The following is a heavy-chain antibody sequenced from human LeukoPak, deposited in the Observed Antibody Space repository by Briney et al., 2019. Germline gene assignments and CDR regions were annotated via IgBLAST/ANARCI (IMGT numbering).Heavy chain of an antibody. D-gene: IGHD1-7*01. J-gene: IGHJ4*02. Sequence: GGSLRLSCAASGFTFSDHYMHWVRQAPGKGLEWVAVISYDGSNKYYADSVKGRFTISRDNSKNTLYLQMNSLRAEDTAVYYCARVSEYNWNYRFDYWGQGTLVTVSS. CDR2: ISYDGSNK. CDR1: GFTFSDHY. CDR3: ARVSEYNWNYRFDY. V-gene: IGHV3-30*03.